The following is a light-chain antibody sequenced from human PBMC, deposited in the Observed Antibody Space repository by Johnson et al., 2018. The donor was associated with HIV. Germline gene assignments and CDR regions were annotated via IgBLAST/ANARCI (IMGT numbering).Light chain of an antibody. CDR3: ETWDSSLEASYG. CDR1: SSNIGNNY. Sequence: SVLTQPPSVSAAPGQKVTISCSGSSSNIGNNYVSWYQQLPGTAPKLLIFDNNKRPSGIPDRFSGSKSGTSATLGITGLKTGDEAEYYCETWDSSLEASYGFGTGTKVTGL. CDR2: DNN. V-gene: IGLV1-51*01. J-gene: IGLJ1*01.